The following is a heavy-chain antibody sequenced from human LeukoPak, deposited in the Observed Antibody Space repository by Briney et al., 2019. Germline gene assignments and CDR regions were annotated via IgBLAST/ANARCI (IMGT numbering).Heavy chain of an antibody. Sequence: GGSLRLSCAASGFTFSDAWMSWVRQAPGKGLEWVGRIKSRTDGGTTDYATPVNGRFTTSRDDSKSTLYLQMNSLKSEDTAVHFCATRPPPYGDFYLDFWGQGALATISS. CDR1: GFTFSDAW. CDR3: ATRPPPYGDFYLDF. V-gene: IGHV3-15*01. CDR2: IKSRTDGGTT. J-gene: IGHJ4*02. D-gene: IGHD4-17*01.